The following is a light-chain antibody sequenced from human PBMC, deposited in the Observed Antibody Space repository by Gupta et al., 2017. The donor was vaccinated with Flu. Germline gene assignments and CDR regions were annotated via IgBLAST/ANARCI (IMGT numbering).Light chain of an antibody. CDR2: KTS. CDR1: QSIGMW. Sequence: SPSNLSASVGDRVTITCRASQSIGMWLAWHQQKPGKAPRLLIYKTSNLVSGVPSRFSGSASGTEFTLTINSLQPDDFATYYCQQDDSYWTFGQGTKVEIK. V-gene: IGKV1-5*03. CDR3: QQDDSYWT. J-gene: IGKJ1*01.